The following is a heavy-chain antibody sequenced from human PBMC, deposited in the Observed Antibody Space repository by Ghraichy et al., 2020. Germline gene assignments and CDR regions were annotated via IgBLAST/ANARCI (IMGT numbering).Heavy chain of an antibody. Sequence: SQTLSLTCAISGDSVSNNSAAWNWIRQSPSRGLEWLGRTYYRSRWYNDYAVSVKSRIIINPDTSKNQFSLQLSSVTPEDTAMYYCTRDFAVEDYYDRSAFDYWGQGTLVTVSS. CDR1: GDSVSNNSAA. D-gene: IGHD3-22*01. V-gene: IGHV6-1*01. CDR3: TRDFAVEDYYDRSAFDY. CDR2: TYYRSRWYN. J-gene: IGHJ4*02.